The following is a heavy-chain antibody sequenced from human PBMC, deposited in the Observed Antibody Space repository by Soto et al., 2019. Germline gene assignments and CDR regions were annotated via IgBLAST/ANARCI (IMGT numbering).Heavy chain of an antibody. V-gene: IGHV3-48*03. J-gene: IGHJ4*02. D-gene: IGHD1-26*01. CDR3: ARISGSYGYFDY. Sequence: PGGSLRLSCAASGFTFSSYEMNWVRQAPGEGLEWVSYISSSGSTIYYADSVKGRFTISRDNAKNSLYLQMNSLRAEDTAVYYCARISGSYGYFDYWGQGTLVTVSS. CDR1: GFTFSSYE. CDR2: ISSSGSTI.